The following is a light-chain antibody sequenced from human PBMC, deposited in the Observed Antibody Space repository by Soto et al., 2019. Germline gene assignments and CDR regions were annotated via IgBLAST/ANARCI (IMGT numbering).Light chain of an antibody. CDR3: SSYAGSSTWV. CDR1: SSDVGGYNY. J-gene: IGLJ2*01. CDR2: EVS. V-gene: IGLV2-8*01. Sequence: QSAPTQPPSASGSLGQSATISCTGTSSDVGGYNYVSWYQQYPGKAPKLMIYEVSKRPSGVPDRFSGSKSGNTASLTVSGLQAEDEADYYCSSYAGSSTWVFGGGTKLTV.